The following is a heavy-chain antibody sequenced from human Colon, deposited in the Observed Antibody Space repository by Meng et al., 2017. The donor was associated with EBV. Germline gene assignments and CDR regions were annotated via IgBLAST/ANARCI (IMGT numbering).Heavy chain of an antibody. D-gene: IGHD3-10*01. Sequence: QVQLQQWGGGLLKPPETLSRSCAVYGGSFRDYYWTWIRHPPGKGLEWIGEIDHRGNTKYNPSLKSRVTISLDTSKKQFSLKVSSVTAADSAVYYCARRGPSGNFSPWSQGALVTVSS. V-gene: IGHV4-34*01. CDR2: IDHRGNT. CDR1: GGSFRDYY. J-gene: IGHJ5*02. CDR3: ARRGPSGNFSP.